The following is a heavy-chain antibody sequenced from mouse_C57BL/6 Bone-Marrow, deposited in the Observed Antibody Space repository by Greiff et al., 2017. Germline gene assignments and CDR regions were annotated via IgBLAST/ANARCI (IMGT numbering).Heavy chain of an antibody. CDR2: INPSSGYT. V-gene: IGHV1-7*01. CDR1: GYTFTSYW. Sequence: VQVVESGAELAKPGASVKLSCKASGYTFTSYWMHWVKQRPGQGLEWIGYINPSSGYTKYNQKFKDKATLTADKSSSTAYMQLSSLTYEDSAVYYCARYYSKYYFDYWGQGTTLTVSS. CDR3: ARYYSKYYFDY. J-gene: IGHJ2*01. D-gene: IGHD2-5*01.